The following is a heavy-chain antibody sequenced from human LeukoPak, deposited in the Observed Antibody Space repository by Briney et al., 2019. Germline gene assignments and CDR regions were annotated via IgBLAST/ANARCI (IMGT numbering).Heavy chain of an antibody. Sequence: GGSLRLSCAASGFSFSNSGMHWVRQTPGKGLEWVAFIRHDASNNYYADSVKGRFTISRDNSRNMLFLEMNFLRTDDTGVYYCAKETLPGFFSEGFDSWGQGSLVIVSS. D-gene: IGHD1-26*01. CDR3: AKETLPGFFSEGFDS. V-gene: IGHV3-30*02. J-gene: IGHJ4*02. CDR2: IRHDASNN. CDR1: GFSFSNSG.